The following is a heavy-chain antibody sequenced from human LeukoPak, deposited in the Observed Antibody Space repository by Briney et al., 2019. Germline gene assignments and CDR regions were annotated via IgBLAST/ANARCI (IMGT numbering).Heavy chain of an antibody. CDR1: GFAFSSYG. V-gene: IGHV3-30*18. Sequence: PGRSLRLSCAASGFAFSSYGMHWVRQAPGKGLEWVALISYDGSNKYYADSVEGRFTISRDNSKNTLYLQMNSLRAEDTAVYYCAKDRYTYGTEYFDYWGQGTLVTVSS. CDR3: AKDRYTYGTEYFDY. D-gene: IGHD5-18*01. CDR2: ISYDGSNK. J-gene: IGHJ4*02.